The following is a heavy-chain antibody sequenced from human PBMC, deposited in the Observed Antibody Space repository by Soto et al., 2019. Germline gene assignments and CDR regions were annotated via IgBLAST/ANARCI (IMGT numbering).Heavy chain of an antibody. Sequence: ASVKVSCKASGGPFSSYAISWVRQAPGQGLEWMGWINPNSGGTNYAQKFQGRVTMTRDTSISTAYMELSRLRSDDTAVYYCASDVSDGLDAFDIWGQGTMVTVSS. CDR1: GGPFSSYA. CDR3: ASDVSDGLDAFDI. V-gene: IGHV1-2*02. J-gene: IGHJ3*02. CDR2: INPNSGGT.